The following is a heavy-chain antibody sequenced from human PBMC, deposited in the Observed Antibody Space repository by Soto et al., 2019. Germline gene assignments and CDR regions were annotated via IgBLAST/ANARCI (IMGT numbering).Heavy chain of an antibody. CDR3: ARGGLGAVRGCAFDI. D-gene: IGHD1-26*01. CDR2: INPSGGST. J-gene: IGHJ3*02. CDR1: GDGLTSRY. Sequence: VSVKLSWKASGDGLTSRYMHWVRHANGQGLEWMGIINPSGGSTSYAQKFQGRVTMTRDTSTSTVYMELSSLRSEDTAVYYCARGGLGAVRGCAFDIWGQGTMVTV. V-gene: IGHV1-46*01.